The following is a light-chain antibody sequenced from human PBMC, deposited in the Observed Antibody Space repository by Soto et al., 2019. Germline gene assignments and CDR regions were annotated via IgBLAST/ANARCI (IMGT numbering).Light chain of an antibody. CDR2: GAS. Sequence: EIVLTQSPGTLSLSPGERATLSCRASETLSSNSLAWYQQRPGQTPRVLVYGASNRATGIPDNFSGSGSGTAFTLTISRLEPEDFAVYYCQQYESLPITFGGGTKVDI. J-gene: IGKJ4*01. CDR3: QQYESLPIT. CDR1: ETLSSNS. V-gene: IGKV3-20*01.